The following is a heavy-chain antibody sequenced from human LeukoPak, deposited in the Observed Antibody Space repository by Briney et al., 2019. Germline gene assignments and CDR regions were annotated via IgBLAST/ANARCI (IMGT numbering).Heavy chain of an antibody. D-gene: IGHD3-22*01. CDR3: ARQGYDSSGYPNWFDP. Sequence: GESLKISCKGSGYNFVSYWIGWVRQRPGKGLEWMGIIYPGDSDTRYSPSFEGQVTISADKSINTAYLQWSSLKASDTAMYYCARQGYDSSGYPNWFDPWGQGTLVTVSS. J-gene: IGHJ5*02. CDR1: GYNFVSYW. V-gene: IGHV5-51*01. CDR2: IYPGDSDT.